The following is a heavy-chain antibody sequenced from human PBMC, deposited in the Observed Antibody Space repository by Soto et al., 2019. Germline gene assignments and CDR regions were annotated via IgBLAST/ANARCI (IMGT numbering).Heavy chain of an antibody. CDR2: ISGSGDTT. Sequence: GGSLRLSCAASGFPFRSYAMSWVRQAPGKGLEWVSGISGSGDTTYYADPVKGRFTISRDNSKDTLYLQMNSLRPEDTALYFCAKSTLVVLAIHGFDSWGQGTLVTVSS. CDR3: AKSTLVVLAIHGFDS. CDR1: GFPFRSYA. D-gene: IGHD2-15*01. V-gene: IGHV3-23*01. J-gene: IGHJ4*02.